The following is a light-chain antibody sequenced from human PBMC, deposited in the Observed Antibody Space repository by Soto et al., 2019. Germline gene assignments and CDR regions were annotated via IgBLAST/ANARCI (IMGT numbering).Light chain of an antibody. CDR3: QQRSNWPLT. Sequence: EIVLTQSPATLSLSPGERATLSCRASQSVSSYLAWYQQKPGQAPRLLIYDASNRATGIPGRFSGSGSGTDFTLTISSLAPEDFAVYYCQQRSNWPLTFGGGTKVEIK. V-gene: IGKV3-11*01. CDR2: DAS. J-gene: IGKJ4*01. CDR1: QSVSSY.